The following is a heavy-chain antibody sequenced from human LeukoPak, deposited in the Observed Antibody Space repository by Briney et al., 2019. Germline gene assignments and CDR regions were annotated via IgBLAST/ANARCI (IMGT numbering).Heavy chain of an antibody. V-gene: IGHV4-59*01. D-gene: IGHD6-19*01. CDR1: GGSISSYY. CDR3: ASVQPALSVAGTDSYYGMGV. J-gene: IGHJ6*01. Sequence: PSEPLSLTCTVSGGSISSYYWSWIRQPPGKGLEWIGYIYYSGSTNYNPSLKSRVTISVDTSKNQFSLKLSSVTAADTAVYYCASVQPALSVAGTDSYYGMGVQGQVTTVTVSS. CDR2: IYYSGST.